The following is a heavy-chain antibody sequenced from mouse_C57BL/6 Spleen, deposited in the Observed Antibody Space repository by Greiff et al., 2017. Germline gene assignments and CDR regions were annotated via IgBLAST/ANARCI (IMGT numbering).Heavy chain of an antibody. V-gene: IGHV1-62-2*01. D-gene: IGHD2-3*01. CDR1: GYTFTEYT. CDR2: FYPGSGSI. Sequence: QVQLKESGAELVKPGASVKLSCKASGYTFTEYTIHWVKQRSGQGLEWIGWFYPGSGSIKYNEKFKDKATLTADKSSSTVYMELSRLTSEDSAVDFCARHGMGYDGYYERVFDYWGQGTTLTVSS. CDR3: ARHGMGYDGYYERVFDY. J-gene: IGHJ2*01.